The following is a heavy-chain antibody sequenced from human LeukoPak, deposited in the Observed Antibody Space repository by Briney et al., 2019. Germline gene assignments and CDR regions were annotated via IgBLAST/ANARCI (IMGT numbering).Heavy chain of an antibody. D-gene: IGHD2-2*01. CDR2: IKQDGSEK. Sequence: TGGSLRLSCAAPGFTFSSYWMSWVRQAPGKGLEWVSNIKQDGSEKYYVDSVKGRFTISRDNAKNSLYLQMNSLRAEDTAVYYCARSFYGHDPYYCYMDVWGKGTTVTVSS. CDR3: ARSFYGHDPYYCYMDV. J-gene: IGHJ6*03. V-gene: IGHV3-7*01. CDR1: GFTFSSYW.